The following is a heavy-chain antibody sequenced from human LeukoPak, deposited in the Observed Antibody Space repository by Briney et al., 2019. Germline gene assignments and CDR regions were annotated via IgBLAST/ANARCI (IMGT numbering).Heavy chain of an antibody. CDR2: ISTYNGNT. V-gene: IGHV1-18*01. Sequence: ASVNVCCKASGYTFTSYGISWVRQAPGQGLEWMGWISTYNGNTNYAQKFQGRVTMTTDTSTSTGYMELRSLRSDDTAVYYCTRDPVGAFAGYFDIWGQGTMVTVSS. J-gene: IGHJ3*02. CDR1: GYTFTSYG. D-gene: IGHD1-26*01. CDR3: TRDPVGAFAGYFDI.